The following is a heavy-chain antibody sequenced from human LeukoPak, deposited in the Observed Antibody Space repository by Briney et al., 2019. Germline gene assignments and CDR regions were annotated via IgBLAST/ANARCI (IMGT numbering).Heavy chain of an antibody. D-gene: IGHD5-18*01. Sequence: GGSLRLSCAASGFTFSSYEMNWVRQAPGKGLEWVSYISSSGSTIYYADSVKGRFTISRDNAKNSLYLQVNSLRAEDTAVYYCARAAAMEYYYYYYMDVWGKGTTVTVSS. CDR1: GFTFSSYE. V-gene: IGHV3-48*03. CDR3: ARAAAMEYYYYYYMDV. CDR2: ISSSGSTI. J-gene: IGHJ6*03.